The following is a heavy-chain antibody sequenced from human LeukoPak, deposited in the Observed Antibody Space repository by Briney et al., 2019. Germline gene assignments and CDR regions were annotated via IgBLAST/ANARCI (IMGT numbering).Heavy chain of an antibody. D-gene: IGHD3-16*01. J-gene: IGHJ4*02. CDR2: ISTYSGDT. CDR1: GYTFTSYG. V-gene: IGHV1-18*04. CDR3: ARDPGGRRSQAGHFDY. Sequence: ASVKVSCKTSGYTFTSYGINWVRQAPGQGLEWMGWISTYSGDTNSAQKLQARVTMTRDTSMGTAYMELRSLRSDDTAVYYCARDPGGRRSQAGHFDYWGQGTLVTVSS.